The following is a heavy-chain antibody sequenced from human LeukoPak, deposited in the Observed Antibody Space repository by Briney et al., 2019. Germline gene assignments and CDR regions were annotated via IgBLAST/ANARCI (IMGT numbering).Heavy chain of an antibody. V-gene: IGHV3-30-3*01. CDR2: ISYDGSNK. J-gene: IGHJ4*02. Sequence: PPGRSLRLSCAASGFTFSSYAMHWVRQAPGKGLGWVAVISYDGSNKYYADSVKGRFTISRDNSKNTLYLQMNSLRAEDTAVYYCARGGPNYSFDYWGQGTLVTVSS. D-gene: IGHD3-10*01. CDR3: ARGGPNYSFDY. CDR1: GFTFSSYA.